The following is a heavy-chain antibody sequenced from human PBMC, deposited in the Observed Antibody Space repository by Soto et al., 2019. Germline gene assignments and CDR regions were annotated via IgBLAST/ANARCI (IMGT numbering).Heavy chain of an antibody. CDR3: ARGYYDSSGYPAPFDY. D-gene: IGHD3-22*01. Sequence: NPGGSLRLSCETSGFTFSYWIGGVRQMPGKGLEWMGIIYPGDSDTRYSPSFQGQVTISADKSISTAYLQWSSLKASDTAMYYCARGYYDSSGYPAPFDYWGQGTLVTVSS. CDR2: IYPGDSDT. J-gene: IGHJ4*02. V-gene: IGHV5-51*01. CDR1: GFTFSYW.